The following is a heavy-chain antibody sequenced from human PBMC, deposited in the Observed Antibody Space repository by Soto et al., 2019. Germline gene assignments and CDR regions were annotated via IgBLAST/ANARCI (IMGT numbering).Heavy chain of an antibody. V-gene: IGHV3-23*01. D-gene: IGHD2-8*01. CDR3: AKDGGVSARYLDT. Sequence: EVQLLESGGGLGQPGGSLRLSCTASGFTFRKYAMSWVRQAPGKGLEWISGISDSDDDTYYADSVRGRFTISRDNSKNTLYLQMNSMRGDDTAVYYCAKDGGVSARYLDTWGQGTLVTVSS. CDR2: ISDSDDDT. J-gene: IGHJ4*02. CDR1: GFTFRKYA.